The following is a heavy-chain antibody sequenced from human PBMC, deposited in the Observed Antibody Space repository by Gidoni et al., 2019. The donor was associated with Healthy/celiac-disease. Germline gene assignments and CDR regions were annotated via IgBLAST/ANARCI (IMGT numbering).Heavy chain of an antibody. CDR2: IYHSGST. Sequence: QLQLQESGSGLVKPSQTLSPPCAVSVGSISSGGSSWSWIRQPPGKGLEWIGYIYHSGSTYYNPSLKSRVTISVDRSKNQFSLKLSSVTAADTAVYYCARDRETPSHYYDRSGYFDLWGRGTLVTVSS. J-gene: IGHJ2*01. CDR1: VGSISSGGSS. V-gene: IGHV4-30-2*01. CDR3: ARDRETPSHYYDRSGYFDL. D-gene: IGHD3-22*01.